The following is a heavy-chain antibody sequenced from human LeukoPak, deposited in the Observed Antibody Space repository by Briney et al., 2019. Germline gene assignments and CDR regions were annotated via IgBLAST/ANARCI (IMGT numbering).Heavy chain of an antibody. V-gene: IGHV1-46*01. CDR3: ARAPRNSSTMLGF. J-gene: IGHJ4*02. D-gene: IGHD6-13*01. Sequence: ASVKVSCKASGYTFTSYWIQWVRQAPGQGLEWVGLINPDGGSTAYAHRFQGRVIMTRDTSTSTAYMDLSSLRSEDTAVYHCARAPRNSSTMLGFWGQGTLVTIFS. CDR1: GYTFTSYW. CDR2: INPDGGST.